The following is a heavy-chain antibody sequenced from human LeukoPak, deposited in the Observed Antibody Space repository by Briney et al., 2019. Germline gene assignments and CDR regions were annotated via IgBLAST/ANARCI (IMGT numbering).Heavy chain of an antibody. V-gene: IGHV1-46*01. Sequence: GASVKVSCKASGYTFSSFYLHWVRQAPGQGLEWMGIITPNTGDTTYAPKFQDRLIMTRDRSTSTVYMELHSLRSEDTAVYYCARSRNYYRVYFDNWGLGTLVPVSS. J-gene: IGHJ4*02. D-gene: IGHD3-10*01. CDR3: ARSRNYYRVYFDN. CDR1: GYTFSSFY. CDR2: ITPNTGDT.